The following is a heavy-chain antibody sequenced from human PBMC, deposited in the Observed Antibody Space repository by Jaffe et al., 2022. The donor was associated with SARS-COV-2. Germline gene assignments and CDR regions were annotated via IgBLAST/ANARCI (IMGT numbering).Heavy chain of an antibody. CDR2: IYTSGST. CDR1: GGSISSGSYY. D-gene: IGHD3-10*01. V-gene: IGHV4-61*02. J-gene: IGHJ6*02. CDR3: AREEEVRGVKFSAYYYYGMDV. Sequence: QVQLQESGPGLVKPSQTLSLTCTVSGGSISSGSYYWSWIRQPAGKGLEWIGRIYTSGSTNYNPSLKSRVTISVDTSKNQFSLKLSSVTAADTAVYYCAREEEVRGVKFSAYYYYGMDVWGQGTTVTVSS.